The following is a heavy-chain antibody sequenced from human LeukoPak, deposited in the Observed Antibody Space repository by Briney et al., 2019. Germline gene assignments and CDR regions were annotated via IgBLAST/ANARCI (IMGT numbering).Heavy chain of an antibody. CDR1: GYTFTGYY. D-gene: IGHD3-22*01. CDR3: ARPQGPYYYDSSGYLDY. Sequence: ASVKVSCKASGYTFTGYYMHWVRQAPGQGLEWMGWINPNSGGTNYAQKFQGRVTMTRDTSISTAYMELSRLRSDDTAVYYCARPQGPYYYDSSGYLDYWGQGTLVTVSS. J-gene: IGHJ4*02. V-gene: IGHV1-2*02. CDR2: INPNSGGT.